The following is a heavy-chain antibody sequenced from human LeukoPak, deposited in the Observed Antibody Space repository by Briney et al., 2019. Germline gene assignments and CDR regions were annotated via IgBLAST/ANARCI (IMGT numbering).Heavy chain of an antibody. CDR1: GYSFSNYW. CDR2: IYPGDSDT. D-gene: IGHD3-10*01. J-gene: IGHJ5*02. V-gene: IGHV5-51*01. CDR3: ARHLTYGSGSYLNWFDP. Sequence: GESLKISCKGSGYSFSNYWIGWVRQMPGKGLEWMGIIYPGDSDTRYSPSFQGQVTISADKSISTAYLQWSSLKASDTAMHYCARHLTYGSGSYLNWFDPWGQGTLVTVSS.